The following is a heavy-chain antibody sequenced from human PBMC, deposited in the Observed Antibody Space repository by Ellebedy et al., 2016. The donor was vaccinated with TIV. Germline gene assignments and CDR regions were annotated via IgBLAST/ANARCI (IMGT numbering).Heavy chain of an antibody. J-gene: IGHJ4*02. V-gene: IGHV3-9*03. D-gene: IGHD4-23*01. CDR2: ISWNSGSI. CDR3: AKGLRAGYGGNSGFDY. CDR1: GFTFDDYA. Sequence: SLKISCAASGFTFDDYAMYWVRQAPGKGLEWVSGISWNSGSIGYADSVKGRFTISRDNAKKSLYLQMNSLRAEDMALYYCAKGLRAGYGGNSGFDYWGQGTLVTVSS.